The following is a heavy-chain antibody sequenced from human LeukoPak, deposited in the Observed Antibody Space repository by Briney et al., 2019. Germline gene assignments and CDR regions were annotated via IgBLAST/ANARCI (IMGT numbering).Heavy chain of an antibody. Sequence: PSETLSLTCTASGDFMSSSPYYWGWIRQPPGKGLEWIGTIHYSGTTYYNPSLKSRLTISVDTSKNQFSLKVASVTAADTAVYYCVGHLVSIEYGDSPDCDYWGQGTLVTVSS. CDR3: VGHLVSIEYGDSPDCDY. CDR2: IHYSGTT. J-gene: IGHJ4*02. V-gene: IGHV4-39*01. D-gene: IGHD4-17*01. CDR1: GDFMSSSPYY.